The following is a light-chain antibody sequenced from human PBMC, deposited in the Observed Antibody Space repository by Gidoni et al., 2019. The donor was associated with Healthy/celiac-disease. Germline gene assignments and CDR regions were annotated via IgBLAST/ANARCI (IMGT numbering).Light chain of an antibody. CDR3: QQLNSYPRVT. J-gene: IGKJ3*01. CDR2: AAS. Sequence: DIQLTQSPSFLSASVGDRVTITRLASQGISSYLAWYQQKPVKAPKLLIYAASTLQSGVPARFSGSGSGTEFTLTISSLQPEDFATYYCQQLNSYPRVTFGPGTKVDIK. CDR1: QGISSY. V-gene: IGKV1-9*01.